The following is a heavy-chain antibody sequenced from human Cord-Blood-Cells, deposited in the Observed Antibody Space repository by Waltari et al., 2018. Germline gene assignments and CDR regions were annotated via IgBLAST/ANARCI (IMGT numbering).Heavy chain of an antibody. CDR3: ARGGPYSSSSFDY. D-gene: IGHD6-6*01. CDR1: GYSISSGYY. J-gene: IGHJ4*02. CDR2: IYHSGST. Sequence: QVQLQESGPGLVKPSETLSLTCTVSGYSISSGYYWGWIRQPPGKGLEWIGSIYHSGSTYYNPSLKSRVTISVDTSKNQFSLKLSSVTAEDTAVYYCARGGPYSSSSFDYWGQGTLVTVSS. V-gene: IGHV4-38-2*02.